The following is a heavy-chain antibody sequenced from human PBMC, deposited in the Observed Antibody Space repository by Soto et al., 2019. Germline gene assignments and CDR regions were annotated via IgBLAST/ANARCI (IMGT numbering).Heavy chain of an antibody. D-gene: IGHD3-22*01. Sequence: SLKISCKGSGYSFAGYWITWVRQKPGKGLEWMGRIDPSDSQAYYSPSFRGHVTISVTKSITTVFLQWSSLRASDTAMYYCARQIYDSDTGPNFQYYFDSWGQGTPVTVSS. CDR1: GYSFAGYW. CDR2: IDPSDSQA. V-gene: IGHV5-10-1*01. J-gene: IGHJ4*02. CDR3: ARQIYDSDTGPNFQYYFDS.